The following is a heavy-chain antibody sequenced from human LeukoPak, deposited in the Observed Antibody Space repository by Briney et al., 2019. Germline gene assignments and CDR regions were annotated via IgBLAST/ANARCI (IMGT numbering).Heavy chain of an antibody. CDR1: GASISSYY. D-gene: IGHD6-13*01. CDR3: SSGPYPAAGTDHQFDY. V-gene: IGHV4-59*01. CDR2: IYYSGST. J-gene: IGHJ4*02. Sequence: SETLSLTCTVSGASISSYYWSWIRQPPGKGLEWVGYIYYSGSTHYNPSLKSRVTISVDTSKNQFSLRLSSMTAADTAVYYCSSGPYPAAGTDHQFDYWGQGTLVTVSS.